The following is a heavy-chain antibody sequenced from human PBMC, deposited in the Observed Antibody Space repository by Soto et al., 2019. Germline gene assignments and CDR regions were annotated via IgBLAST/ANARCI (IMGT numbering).Heavy chain of an antibody. CDR1: GYSFTNYW. CDR3: ARQNYHGSGNYYGMDV. J-gene: IGHJ6*02. D-gene: IGHD3-10*01. CDR2: IYPGDSDT. Sequence: PGESLKISCKGSGYSFTNYWIGWVRQMPGKGLEWMAIIYPGDSDTRYSPSFQGQVTLSADKSISTACLQWSSLKASDTAMYYCARQNYHGSGNYYGMDVWGQGTTVTV. V-gene: IGHV5-51*01.